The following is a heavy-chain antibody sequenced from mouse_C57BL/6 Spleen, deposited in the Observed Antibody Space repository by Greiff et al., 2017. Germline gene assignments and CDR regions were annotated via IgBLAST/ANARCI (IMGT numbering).Heavy chain of an antibody. CDR2: INPNNGGT. D-gene: IGHD2-2*01. J-gene: IGHJ2*01. CDR1: GYTFTDYN. Sequence: VQLQQSGPELVKPGASVKMSCKASGYTFTDYNMHWVKQSHGKSLEWIGYINPNNGGTSYNQKFKGKATLTVNKSSSTAYMELRSLTSEDSVVYYCARSSTMVTYYFAYWGQGTTLTVSS. CDR3: ARSSTMVTYYFAY. V-gene: IGHV1-22*01.